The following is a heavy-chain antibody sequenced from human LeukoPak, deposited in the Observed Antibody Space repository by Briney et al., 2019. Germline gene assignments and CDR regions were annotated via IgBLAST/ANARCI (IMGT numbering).Heavy chain of an antibody. CDR2: IYYSGST. Sequence: SETLSLTCTVSGGSISSYYWSWIRQPPGKGLEWIGYIYYSGSTNYNPSLKSRVTISVDTSRNQFSLKLSYVTAADTAVYYCARLTNCSSTSCRWYFDLWGRGTLVTVSS. D-gene: IGHD2-2*01. V-gene: IGHV4-59*08. J-gene: IGHJ2*01. CDR1: GGSISSYY. CDR3: ARLTNCSSTSCRWYFDL.